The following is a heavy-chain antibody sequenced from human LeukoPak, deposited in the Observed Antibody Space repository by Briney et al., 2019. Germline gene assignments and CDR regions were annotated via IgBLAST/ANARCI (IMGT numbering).Heavy chain of an antibody. CDR2: ISSSSSYI. D-gene: IGHD3-3*01. CDR3: ARDRPTICGVANYGMDV. Sequence: PGGSLRLSCAASGFTFSSYSMNWVRQDPGKGLEWVSSISSSSSYIYYADSVKGRFTISRDNAKNSLYLQMNSLRAEDTAVYYCARDRPTICGVANYGMDVWGQGTTVTVSS. V-gene: IGHV3-21*01. CDR1: GFTFSSYS. J-gene: IGHJ6*02.